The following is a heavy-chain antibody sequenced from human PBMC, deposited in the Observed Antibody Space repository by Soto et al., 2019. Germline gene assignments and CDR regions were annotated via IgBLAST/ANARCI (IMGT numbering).Heavy chain of an antibody. CDR2: IIPIFGTA. CDR1: GGTFSSYA. CDR3: ARDGIRGAVAGDHYFDY. J-gene: IGHJ4*02. Sequence: QVQLVQSGAEVKKPGSSVKVSCKASGGTFSSYAISWVRQAPGQGLEWMGGIIPIFGTANYAQKFQGRVTITADESTSRAYMELSSLRSEDTAVYYCARDGIRGAVAGDHYFDYWGQGTLVTVSS. D-gene: IGHD6-19*01. V-gene: IGHV1-69*01.